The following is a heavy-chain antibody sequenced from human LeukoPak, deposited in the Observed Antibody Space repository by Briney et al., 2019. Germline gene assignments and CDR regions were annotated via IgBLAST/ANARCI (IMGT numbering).Heavy chain of an antibody. J-gene: IGHJ3*02. CDR3: ATDHTEGIAAAVGAFDI. CDR2: INPNSGGT. CDR1: GYTFTGYY. V-gene: IGHV1-2*02. D-gene: IGHD6-13*01. Sequence: GASAKVSCKAPGYTFTGYYMHWVRQAPGQGLEWMGWINPNSGGTNYAQKFQGRVTMTRDTSISTAYMELSRLRSDDTAVYYCATDHTEGIAAAVGAFDIWGQGTMVTVSS.